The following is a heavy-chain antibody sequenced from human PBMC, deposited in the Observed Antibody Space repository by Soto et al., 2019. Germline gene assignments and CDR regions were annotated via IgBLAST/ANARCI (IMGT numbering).Heavy chain of an antibody. Sequence: EVQLVEYVGDLVQPGRSLRLTCVASGFPVSIYSMNWVHQAPGKGLEWSSYITSDTNTIKYADSVKGRFTISRDNAMNLVYLQMNSLRDEDTAVYFCARSVEGHFDYWGQGTVVTVSS. CDR3: ARSVEGHFDY. CDR1: GFPVSIYS. CDR2: ITSDTNTI. V-gene: IGHV3-48*02. J-gene: IGHJ4*02. D-gene: IGHD6-19*01.